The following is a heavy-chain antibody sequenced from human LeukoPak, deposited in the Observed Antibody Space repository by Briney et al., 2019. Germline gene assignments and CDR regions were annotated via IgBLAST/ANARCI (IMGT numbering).Heavy chain of an antibody. D-gene: IGHD2-2*01. Sequence: SGTLSLTCAVSGGSISGSWWWSWVRQSPGKGPEWIGEIYHSGSTNYNPSLKSRVTISVDTSKNQVSLKLSSVTAADTAVYYCARNLGYCSTTSCYWFDPWGQGTLVTVSS. CDR2: IYHSGST. CDR1: GGSISGSWW. CDR3: ARNLGYCSTTSCYWFDP. J-gene: IGHJ5*02. V-gene: IGHV4-4*02.